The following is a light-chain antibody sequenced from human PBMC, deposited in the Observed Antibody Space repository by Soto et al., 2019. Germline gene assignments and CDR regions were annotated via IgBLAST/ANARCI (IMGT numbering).Light chain of an antibody. CDR3: QQYGSSTWT. CDR1: QSVSSF. V-gene: IGKV3D-15*01. Sequence: EIVMTQSPATLSVSPGERATLSCRASQSVSSFLAWYQQKPGQAPRLLIYDASSRATGIPARFSGSGSGTDGTITISRLEKEDGAVYYCQQYGSSTWTFGQGTKVDIK. J-gene: IGKJ1*01. CDR2: DAS.